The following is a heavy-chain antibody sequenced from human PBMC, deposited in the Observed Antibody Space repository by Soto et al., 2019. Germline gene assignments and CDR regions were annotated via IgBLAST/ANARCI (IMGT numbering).Heavy chain of an antibody. V-gene: IGHV1-24*01. CDR3: ATRYSGYESDPHYYYYYMDV. CDR2: FDPEDGET. J-gene: IGHJ6*03. D-gene: IGHD5-12*01. CDR1: GYTLTELS. Sequence: ASVKVSCKVSGYTLTELSMHWVRQAPGKGLEWMGGFDPEDGETIYAQKFQGRVTMTEDTSTDTAYMELSSLRSEDTAVYYCATRYSGYESDPHYYYYYMDVWGKGTTVTVSS.